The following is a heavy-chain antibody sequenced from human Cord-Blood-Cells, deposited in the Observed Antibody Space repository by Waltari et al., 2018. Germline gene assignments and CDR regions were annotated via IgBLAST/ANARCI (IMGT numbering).Heavy chain of an antibody. D-gene: IGHD3-3*01. CDR2: IYWDDDK. J-gene: IGHJ3*02. Sequence: QITLKESGPTLVKPTQTLTLTCTFSGFSLSPSGVGVGWIRQPPGKALEWLALIYWDDDKRYSPSLKSRLTITKDTSKNQVVLTMTNMDPVDTATYYCAHRSITIFGVVSDAFDIWGQGTMVTVSS. CDR1: GFSLSPSGVG. CDR3: AHRSITIFGVVSDAFDI. V-gene: IGHV2-5*02.